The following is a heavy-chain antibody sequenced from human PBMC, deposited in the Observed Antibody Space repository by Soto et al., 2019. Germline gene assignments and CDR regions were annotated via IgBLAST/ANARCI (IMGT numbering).Heavy chain of an antibody. CDR3: ARDCSSASCSVWHY. J-gene: IGHJ4*02. Sequence: GGSLRLSCAASGFSLSNYAMTWVRQAPGKGLEWVSGITGSADKTYYADSVKGRFIISRDNSKNTLYLQMNSLRAEDTALYYCARDCSSASCSVWHYWGQGTLVTVSS. CDR1: GFSLSNYA. V-gene: IGHV3-23*01. D-gene: IGHD2-2*01. CDR2: ITGSADKT.